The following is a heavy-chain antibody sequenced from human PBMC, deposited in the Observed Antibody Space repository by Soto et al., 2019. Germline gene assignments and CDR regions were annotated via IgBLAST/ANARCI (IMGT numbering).Heavy chain of an antibody. CDR1: GYTFTSYA. D-gene: IGHD2-15*01. CDR3: ARDLGGWPDY. Sequence: ASVKVSRKASGYTFTSYAIHWVRQAPGQRLEWMGWINAGNGNTKYSQKFQGRVTITRDTSAGTAYMELSSLRSEDTAVYYCARDLGGWPDYWGQGTLVTVSS. V-gene: IGHV1-3*01. CDR2: INAGNGNT. J-gene: IGHJ4*02.